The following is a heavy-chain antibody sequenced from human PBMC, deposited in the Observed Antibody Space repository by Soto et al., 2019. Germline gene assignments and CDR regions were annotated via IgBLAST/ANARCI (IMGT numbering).Heavy chain of an antibody. CDR1: GFTFNNAW. CDR3: TTADGYNPFDY. Sequence: EMQLVESGGGLVKPGGSLRLSCAASGFTFNNAWMNWVRKAPGKGLEWVGRIRSKTAGGTTEYAAPVKGRFTISRDDSKITLYLQMHSLKTADTAVYYCTTADGYNPFDYWGQGTLVTVSS. V-gene: IGHV3-15*07. D-gene: IGHD5-12*01. J-gene: IGHJ4*02. CDR2: IRSKTAGGTT.